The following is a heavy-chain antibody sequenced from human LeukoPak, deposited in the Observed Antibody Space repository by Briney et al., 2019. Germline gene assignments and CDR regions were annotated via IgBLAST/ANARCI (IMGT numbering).Heavy chain of an antibody. J-gene: IGHJ3*01. CDR3: STDLIYDVSGYLSH. Sequence: GGSLRLSCAASGFTFSKAWMNWVRQAPGKGLEWVGRIKSKTDGGKTDYAAPAKGRFTIARDDTKNTLYLQMNSMKTEDAAVYYCSTDLIYDVSGYLSHWGQGTLVTVSS. CDR1: GFTFSKAW. CDR2: IKSKTDGGKT. D-gene: IGHD3-22*01. V-gene: IGHV3-15*01.